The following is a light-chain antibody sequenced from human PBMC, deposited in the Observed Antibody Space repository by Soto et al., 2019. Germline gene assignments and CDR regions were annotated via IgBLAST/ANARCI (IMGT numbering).Light chain of an antibody. V-gene: IGLV2-11*01. CDR3: CSYAGSYTLRV. CDR2: DVS. Sequence: QSVLTQPRSVSGSPGQSVTISCTGTSSDVGANNYVSWYQQHPGKVPKLMIYDVSKRPSGVPDRFSGFKSGNTASLTISGLQAEDEADYYCCSYAGSYTLRVFGGGTKLTVL. CDR1: SSDVGANNY. J-gene: IGLJ2*01.